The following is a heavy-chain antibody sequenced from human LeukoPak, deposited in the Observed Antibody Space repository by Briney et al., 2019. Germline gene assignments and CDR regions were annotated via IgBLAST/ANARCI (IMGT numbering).Heavy chain of an antibody. V-gene: IGHV4-34*01. Sequence: SETLSLTCTVSGGSISTYYWSWIRQSPEKALEWIGEIDQSGSSNYNPSLKSRVTMSVDTSKNQFSLKLSSVTAADTAVYFCARRPRNSGTYDGPSGLDYWGQGTLVTVSS. D-gene: IGHD1-26*01. CDR1: GGSISTYY. CDR3: ARRPRNSGTYDGPSGLDY. J-gene: IGHJ4*02. CDR2: IDQSGSS.